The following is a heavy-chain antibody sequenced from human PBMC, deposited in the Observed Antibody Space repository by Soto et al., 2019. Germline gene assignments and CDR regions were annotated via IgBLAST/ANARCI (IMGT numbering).Heavy chain of an antibody. D-gene: IGHD6-19*01. V-gene: IGHV1-18*01. Sequence: GASVKVSCKASGYTFTSYAMHWVRQAPGQRLEWMGWISAYNGNTNYAQKLQGRVTMTTDTSTSTAYMELRSLRSDDTAVYYCARDPGYSSGWYGGPGRYFDYWGQGTLVTVSS. CDR1: GYTFTSYA. CDR3: ARDPGYSSGWYGGPGRYFDY. J-gene: IGHJ4*02. CDR2: ISAYNGNT.